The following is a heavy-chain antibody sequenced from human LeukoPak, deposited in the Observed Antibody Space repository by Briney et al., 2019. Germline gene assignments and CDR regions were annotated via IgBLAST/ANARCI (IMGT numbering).Heavy chain of an antibody. CDR1: GGSISSSNW. V-gene: IGHV4-4*02. CDR3: ARGRRSGWYFSWFDP. J-gene: IGHJ5*02. D-gene: IGHD6-19*01. Sequence: PSGTLSLTCAVSGGSISSSNWWSWVRQPPGKGLEWIGEIYHSGSTNYNPSLKSRVTISVDKSKNQFSLKLSSVTAADTAVYYCARGRRSGWYFSWFDPWGQGTLVTVSS. CDR2: IYHSGST.